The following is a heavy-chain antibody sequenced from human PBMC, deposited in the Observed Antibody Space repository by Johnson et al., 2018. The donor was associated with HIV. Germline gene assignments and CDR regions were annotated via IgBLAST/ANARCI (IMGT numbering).Heavy chain of an antibody. J-gene: IGHJ3*02. V-gene: IGHV3-20*04. D-gene: IGHD6-13*01. CDR1: GFTFDDYG. CDR2: INWNGGST. CDR3: ASLSSSLFGAFDI. Sequence: VQLVESGGGVVRPGGSLRLSCAASGFTFDDYGMSWVRQAPGKGLEWVSGINWNGGSTGSADSVKGRFTISRDNAKNTLYLQMNSLRAEDTAVYYCASLSSSLFGAFDIWGQGTMVTVSS.